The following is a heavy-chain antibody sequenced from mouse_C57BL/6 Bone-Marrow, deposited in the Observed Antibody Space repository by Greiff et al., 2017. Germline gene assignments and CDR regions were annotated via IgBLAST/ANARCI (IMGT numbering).Heavy chain of an antibody. Sequence: QVPLQQSGPGLLQSSPTLSLTCSFSGFSLSTSGMGVSWIRHPSGKGLEWLAHLYWDDDNRYNPSLKSRLTISKDTSRNQVLLKITSVDTADTATNYWARGAYGYETWFAAWGSGTLVTVSA. J-gene: IGHJ3*01. CDR1: GFSLSTSGMG. CDR3: ARGAYGYETWFAA. D-gene: IGHD2-2*01. V-gene: IGHV8-12*01. CDR2: LYWDDDN.